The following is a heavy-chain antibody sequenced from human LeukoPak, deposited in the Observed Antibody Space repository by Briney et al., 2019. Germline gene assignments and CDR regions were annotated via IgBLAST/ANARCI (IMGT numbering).Heavy chain of an antibody. J-gene: IGHJ4*02. D-gene: IGHD3-3*01. CDR2: INPSGGRT. CDR1: GYTFTSDY. Sequence: ASVKVSCKASGYTFTSDYIHWVRQAPGQGLEWLGIINPSGGRTTYGQNFQGRVTMTRDTSTSTVYMELSSLRFEDTAVYYCARGSRFLDYWGQGTLVTVSS. CDR3: ARGSRFLDY. V-gene: IGHV1-46*01.